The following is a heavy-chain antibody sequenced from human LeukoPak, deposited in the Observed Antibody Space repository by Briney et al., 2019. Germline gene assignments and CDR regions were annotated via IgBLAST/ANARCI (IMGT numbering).Heavy chain of an antibody. CDR1: GFTFSSYS. CDR2: ITSSSSTI. V-gene: IGHV3-48*01. CDR3: AHTVTPRYFQF. D-gene: IGHD4-17*01. J-gene: IGHJ1*01. Sequence: GGSLRLSCAASGFTFSSYSMNWVRQAPGKGLEWVSYITSSSSTIYYADSVKGRFTISRDNAKKSLYLQMNSLRTEDTALYYCAHTVTPRYFQFWGQGTLVTVSS.